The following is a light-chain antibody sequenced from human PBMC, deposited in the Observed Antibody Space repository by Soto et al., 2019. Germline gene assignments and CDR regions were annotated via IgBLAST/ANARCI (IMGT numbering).Light chain of an antibody. V-gene: IGKV3-20*01. J-gene: IGKJ5*01. CDR3: QQYGYSPIT. CDR1: QGVSSSH. Sequence: EIVLTQSPGTLSLSPGERATLSCRASQGVSSSHLAWYQQKPGQAPRLLIFDASNRATGIPARFGGSGSGTDFTLTIDGLEPEDFVVYYCQQYGYSPITFGQGTRLEIK. CDR2: DAS.